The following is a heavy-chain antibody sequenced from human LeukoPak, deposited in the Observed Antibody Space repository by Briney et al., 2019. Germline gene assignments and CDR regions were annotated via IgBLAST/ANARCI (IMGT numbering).Heavy chain of an antibody. D-gene: IGHD6-19*01. CDR2: IWYDGNNK. CDR1: GFTFSSYG. CDR3: AKVPISYSSGLFDY. V-gene: IGHV3-33*06. J-gene: IGHJ4*02. Sequence: GGSLRLSCAASGFTFSSYGMHWVRQASGKGLEWVAVIWYDGNNKYYADFVKGRFTISRDNSKNTLFLQMNSLRAEDTAVYFCAKVPISYSSGLFDYWGQGTLVTVSS.